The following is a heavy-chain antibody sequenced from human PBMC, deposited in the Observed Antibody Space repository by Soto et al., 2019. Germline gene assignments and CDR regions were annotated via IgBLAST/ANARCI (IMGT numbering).Heavy chain of an antibody. J-gene: IGHJ3*02. CDR1: GGSFTSNNW. CDR3: ARDRYFYDSSGSPTGAFDI. Sequence: SETLSLTCAVSGGSFTSNNWWTWVRQPPGQGLEWIGYIHYSGSSNYSPSLKSRVTISVDTSKNQFSLKLSSVTAADTAVYYCARDRYFYDSSGSPTGAFDIWGQGTMVTVSS. CDR2: IHYSGSS. V-gene: IGHV4-4*02. D-gene: IGHD3-22*01.